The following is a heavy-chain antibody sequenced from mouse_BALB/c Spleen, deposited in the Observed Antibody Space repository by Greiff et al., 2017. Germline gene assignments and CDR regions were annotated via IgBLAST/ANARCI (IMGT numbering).Heavy chain of an antibody. D-gene: IGHD2-1*01. CDR3: TRWGIYYGNYYAMDY. Sequence: VQLQQSGTVLARPGASVKMSCKASGYSFTSYWMHWVKQRPGQGLEWIGAIYPGNSDTSYNQKFKGKAKLTAVTSASTAYMELSSLTNEDSAVYYCTRWGIYYGNYYAMDYWGQGTSVTVSS. CDR2: IYPGNSDT. V-gene: IGHV1-5*01. J-gene: IGHJ4*01. CDR1: GYSFTSYW.